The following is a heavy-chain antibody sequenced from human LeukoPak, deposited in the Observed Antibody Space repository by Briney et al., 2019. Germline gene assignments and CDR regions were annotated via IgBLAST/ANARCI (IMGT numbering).Heavy chain of an antibody. CDR1: GDSISSGNYY. Sequence: ASETLSLTCTVSGDSISSGNYYWGWIRQPPGKGLEWIGSFFYSGSTFYSPSLKSRVTISVDTSKTQFSLKLTSVTAADTAVYYCARQIRSSGWYPDYWGQGTLVTVSS. CDR2: FFYSGST. CDR3: ARQIRSSGWYPDY. V-gene: IGHV4-39*01. D-gene: IGHD6-19*01. J-gene: IGHJ4*02.